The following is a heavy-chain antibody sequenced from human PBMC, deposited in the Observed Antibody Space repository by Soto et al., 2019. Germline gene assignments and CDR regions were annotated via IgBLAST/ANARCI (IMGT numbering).Heavy chain of an antibody. CDR3: AKVGTYLEAGPKVLDP. CDR2: ISGSGGST. D-gene: IGHD6-19*01. Sequence: PGGSLRLSCAASGFTFSSYAMSWVRQAPGKGLEWVSAISGSGGSTYYADSVKGRFTISRDNSKNTLHLQMNSLRAEDTAVYYCAKVGTYLEAGPKVLDPWGQGTLVTVSS. CDR1: GFTFSSYA. V-gene: IGHV3-23*01. J-gene: IGHJ5*02.